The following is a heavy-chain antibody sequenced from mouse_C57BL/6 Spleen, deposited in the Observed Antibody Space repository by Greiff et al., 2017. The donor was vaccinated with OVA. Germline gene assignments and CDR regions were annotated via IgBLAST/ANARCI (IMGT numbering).Heavy chain of an antibody. Sequence: EVQLQQSGAELVRPGASVQLSCTASGFNFKDYYMHWVKQRPEQGLEWIGRIDPEDGDTEYAPKFQGKPTMTADPSSNTAYLQLSSLTSEDTAVYYCTTNSKGGCAYWGQGTLVTVSA. D-gene: IGHD2-5*01. CDR1: GFNFKDYY. CDR2: IDPEDGDT. CDR3: TTNSKGGCAY. V-gene: IGHV14-1*01. J-gene: IGHJ3*01.